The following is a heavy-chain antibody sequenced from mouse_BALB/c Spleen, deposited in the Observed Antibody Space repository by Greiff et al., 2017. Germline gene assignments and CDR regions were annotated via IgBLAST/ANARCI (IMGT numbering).Heavy chain of an antibody. Sequence: VQLQQSGAELVRPGALVKLSCKASGFNIKDYYMHWVKQRPEQGLEWIGWIDPENGNTIYDPKFQGKASITADTSSNTAYLQLSSLTSEDTAVYYCATDYGSSYGAWFAYWGQGTLVTVSA. CDR3: ATDYGSSYGAWFAY. D-gene: IGHD1-1*01. J-gene: IGHJ3*01. CDR1: GFNIKDYY. CDR2: IDPENGNT. V-gene: IGHV14-1*02.